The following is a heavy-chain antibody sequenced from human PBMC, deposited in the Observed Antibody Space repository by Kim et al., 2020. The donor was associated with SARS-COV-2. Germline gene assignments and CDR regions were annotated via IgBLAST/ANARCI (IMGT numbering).Heavy chain of an antibody. J-gene: IGHJ4*02. Sequence: NYNPSLKSRVTISFDTSKNQFSLRLSSVTAADTAVYYCARRDCYDSSGYYYFGQGTLVTVSS. V-gene: IGHV4-59*01. CDR3: ARRDCYDSSGYYY. D-gene: IGHD3-22*01.